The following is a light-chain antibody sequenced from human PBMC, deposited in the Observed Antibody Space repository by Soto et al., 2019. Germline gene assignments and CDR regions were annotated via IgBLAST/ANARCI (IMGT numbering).Light chain of an antibody. V-gene: IGKV1-9*01. CDR3: QQLNSFPIP. CDR1: QGISSF. Sequence: IQLTQSPSSLSASVGDRVTITCRASQGISSFLAWYQQKPGKAPKLLIYDASTLQSGDPSRFSGSGSGTDFTLTVGSLQPEDFATYYCQQLNSFPIPFGPGTKVDIK. J-gene: IGKJ3*01. CDR2: DAS.